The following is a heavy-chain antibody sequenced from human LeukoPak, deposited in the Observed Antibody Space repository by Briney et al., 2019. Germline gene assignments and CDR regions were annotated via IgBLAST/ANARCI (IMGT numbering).Heavy chain of an antibody. CDR2: FDPEDGET. D-gene: IGHD6-13*01. CDR3: ATDRLHSSWYRSGWFDP. CDR1: GYTLTELS. Sequence: ASVKVSCKVSGYTLTELSMRWVRQAPGKGLEWMGGFDPEDGETIYAQKFQGRVTMTEDTSTDTAYMELSSLRSEDTAVYYCATDRLHSSWYRSGWFDPWGQGTLVTVSS. V-gene: IGHV1-24*01. J-gene: IGHJ5*02.